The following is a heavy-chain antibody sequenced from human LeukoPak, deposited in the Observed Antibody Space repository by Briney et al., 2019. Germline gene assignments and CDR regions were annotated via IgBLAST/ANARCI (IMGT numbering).Heavy chain of an antibody. Sequence: QAGGSLRLSCAASGFTFSSYGMHWVRQAPGKGLEWVAVIWYDGSNKYYADSVKGRFTISRDNSKNTLYLQMNSLRAEDTAVYYCARESRDGSGYFPFDYWGQGTLVTVSS. J-gene: IGHJ4*02. D-gene: IGHD3-22*01. CDR3: ARESRDGSGYFPFDY. CDR1: GFTFSSYG. V-gene: IGHV3-33*01. CDR2: IWYDGSNK.